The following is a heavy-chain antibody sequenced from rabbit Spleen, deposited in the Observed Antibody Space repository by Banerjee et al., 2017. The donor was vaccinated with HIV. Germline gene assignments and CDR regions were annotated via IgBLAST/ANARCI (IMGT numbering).Heavy chain of an antibody. CDR1: GFTLSSYY. CDR2: NDPVFGIT. D-gene: IGHD8-1*01. J-gene: IGHJ4*01. V-gene: IGHV1S7*01. CDR3: ARGVADSRCIPTYYFNL. Sequence: QLVESGGGLVQPGGSLKLSCKASGFTLSSYYMNWVRQAPGKGLEWIGYNDPVFGITYYANWLNGRFTISSHNAQTSLYLQLNSLTAADTAPYFCARGVADSRCIPTYYFNLWGQVSLVTVS.